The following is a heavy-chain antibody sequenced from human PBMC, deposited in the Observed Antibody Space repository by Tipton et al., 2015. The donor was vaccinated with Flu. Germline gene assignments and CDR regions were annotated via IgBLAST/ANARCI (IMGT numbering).Heavy chain of an antibody. CDR3: AKVIPEYVAGLDY. D-gene: IGHD6-19*01. V-gene: IGHV3-30*02. CDR2: IRYDGSVI. CDR1: GFTFSAYG. Sequence: GSLRLSCAASGFTFSAYGMNWVRQAPGKGLEWVAFIRYDGSVIYYTDSVKGRFIILRDDSKNTLYLQMSNLRSDDTAVYYCAKVIPEYVAGLDYWGQGTLVTVSS. J-gene: IGHJ4*02.